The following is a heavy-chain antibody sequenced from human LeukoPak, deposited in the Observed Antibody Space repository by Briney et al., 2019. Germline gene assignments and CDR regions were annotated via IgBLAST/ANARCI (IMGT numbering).Heavy chain of an antibody. D-gene: IGHD3-22*01. J-gene: IGHJ4*02. Sequence: GGSLRLSCAASGFTVSSNDMSWVRQAPGKGLEWVSVIYSGGRTFYADSVKGRFTISRDNSKNTLYLQMNSLRAEDTAVYYCAIYDSSGYYNYWGQGTLVTVSS. V-gene: IGHV3-53*01. CDR3: AIYDSSGYYNY. CDR2: IYSGGRT. CDR1: GFTVSSND.